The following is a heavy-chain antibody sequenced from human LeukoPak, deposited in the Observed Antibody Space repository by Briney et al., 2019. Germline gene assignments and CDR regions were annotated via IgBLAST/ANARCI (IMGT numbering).Heavy chain of an antibody. Sequence: GGSLRLSCAASGSTFSGSAMHWVRQAPGKGLEWVGQIGSGAKSYATAYAASVKGRFTISRDDSKNTAYLQMNSLQTEDTAVYYCARVGYSGYVRAIDNWFDPWGQGTLVTVSS. V-gene: IGHV3-73*01. CDR2: IGSGAKSYAT. CDR1: GSTFSGSA. D-gene: IGHD5-12*01. J-gene: IGHJ5*02. CDR3: ARVGYSGYVRAIDNWFDP.